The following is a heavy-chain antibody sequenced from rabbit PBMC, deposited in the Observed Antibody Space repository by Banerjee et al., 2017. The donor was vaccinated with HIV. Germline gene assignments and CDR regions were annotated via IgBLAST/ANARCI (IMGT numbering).Heavy chain of an antibody. V-gene: IGHV1S45*01. D-gene: IGHD1-1*01. CDR2: IYTSSGST. J-gene: IGHJ4*01. CDR3: ARSNSGDYMGL. Sequence: QEQLEESGGDLVKPGASLTLTCTASGFSFSSGYDMCWVRQAPGKGLEWIACIYTSSGSTDYASWVNGRFTISLDNAQNTVPLQMTNLTAADTATYFCARSNSGDYMGLWGQGTLVTVS. CDR1: GFSFSSGYD.